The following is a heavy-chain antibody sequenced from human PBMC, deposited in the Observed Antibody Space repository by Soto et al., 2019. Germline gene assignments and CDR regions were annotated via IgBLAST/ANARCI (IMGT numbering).Heavy chain of an antibody. CDR3: ARGYCNTTIWDPWFDA. J-gene: IGHJ5*02. CDR1: GYSFTSYW. Sequence: GESLKISCTGVGYSFTSYWIGWVRQMPGKGLEWMGIIYPGDSDTRYSPSFQGQVTISADKSITTAYLQWSSLKASDTAMYYCARGYCNTTIWDPWFDAWVQGTLVTVSS. D-gene: IGHD2-2*01. CDR2: IYPGDSDT. V-gene: IGHV5-51*01.